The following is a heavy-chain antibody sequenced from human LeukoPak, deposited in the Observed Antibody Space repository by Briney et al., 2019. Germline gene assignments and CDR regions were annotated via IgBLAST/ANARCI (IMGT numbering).Heavy chain of an antibody. CDR2: IDDIGST. CDR3: ARATPFTYYYDSRGYRSLFFQQ. Sequence: PSETLSLTCTVSGDSISSGTSFWVWIRQPPGKGLECIVSIDDIGSTYYNPPLKSRVTVSADTSKNQFFLSLSSVTAADTAVYYCARATPFTYYYDSRGYRSLFFQQWGQGTLVTVSS. CDR1: GDSISSGTSF. J-gene: IGHJ1*01. D-gene: IGHD3-22*01. V-gene: IGHV4-39*02.